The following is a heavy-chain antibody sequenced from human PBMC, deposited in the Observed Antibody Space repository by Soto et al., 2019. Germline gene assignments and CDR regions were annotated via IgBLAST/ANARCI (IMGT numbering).Heavy chain of an antibody. D-gene: IGHD3-9*01. CDR2: IYKSGST. V-gene: IGHV4-39*01. J-gene: IGHJ4*02. CDR1: GGSIRSITYY. Sequence: SETLSLTCKVSGGSIRSITYYWGWIRQPPGKGLEWIGSIYKSGSTNYNPSLKSRVTISVDTSKNQFSLKLSSVTAADTAVYYCATSSTYFDGRTFDYRGQGTMVTVSS. CDR3: ATSSTYFDGRTFDY.